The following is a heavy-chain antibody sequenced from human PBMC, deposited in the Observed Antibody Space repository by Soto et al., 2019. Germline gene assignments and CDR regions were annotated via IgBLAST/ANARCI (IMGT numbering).Heavy chain of an antibody. CDR1: GFTLKDSA. V-gene: IGHV3-64D*06. CDR3: VKDYSDGRFQDY. Sequence: GGSLRLSCSASGFTLKDSAMHWVRQAPGRGLEQGAASTYIGGTPYYADSVKGRFTISRDNSQNTLYLQMSSLRPEDTGVYFCVKDYSDGRFQDYWGQRTLDTVS. J-gene: IGHJ4*02. D-gene: IGHD1-26*01. CDR2: STYIGGTP.